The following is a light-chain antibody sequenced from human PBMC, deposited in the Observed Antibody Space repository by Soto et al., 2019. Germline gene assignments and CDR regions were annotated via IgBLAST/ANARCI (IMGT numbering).Light chain of an antibody. CDR3: QQYGSSPPWT. CDR2: DAS. V-gene: IGKV3-11*01. J-gene: IGKJ1*01. CDR1: QSISSY. Sequence: EIVLTQSPATLSLSPGERATLSCRASQSISSYLTWYQQKPGQAPRLLIYDASNRATGIPARFSGSGSGTDFTLTISSLDPEDFAVYYCQQYGSSPPWTFGQGTKVEIK.